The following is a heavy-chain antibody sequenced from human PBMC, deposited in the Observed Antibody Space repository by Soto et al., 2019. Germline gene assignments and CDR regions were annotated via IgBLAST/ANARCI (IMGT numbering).Heavy chain of an antibody. CDR1: RFRCLIFT. CDR3: TRDASRDSSARGWFEP. Sequence: GSLRLPCAASRFRCLIFTLNWVRQAPGKGLEWVSTISSNSASIYYTDALRGRFTISRDNAKNSLHLQMNSLRAEDTAVYYCTRDASRDSSARGWFEPWGPGTLVTVSS. J-gene: IGHJ5*02. V-gene: IGHV3-21*01. CDR2: ISSNSASI. D-gene: IGHD6-13*01.